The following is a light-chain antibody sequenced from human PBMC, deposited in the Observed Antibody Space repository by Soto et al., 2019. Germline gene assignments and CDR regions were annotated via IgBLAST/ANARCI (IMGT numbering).Light chain of an antibody. V-gene: IGKV1-5*01. CDR1: QSIGRF. Sequence: DIQMTQSPSTLSASVGDRVTITCRASQSIGRFLAWYQHQPGKAPKLLIYDASTLESGVPSRFSGTGSRTEFTFSITCQQPEDVGTYYCQQCYMGWTFGQGTKVDFK. CDR2: DAS. J-gene: IGKJ1*01. CDR3: QQCYMGWT.